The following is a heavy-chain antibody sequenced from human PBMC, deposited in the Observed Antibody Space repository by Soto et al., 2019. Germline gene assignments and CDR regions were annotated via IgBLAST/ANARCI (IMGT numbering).Heavy chain of an antibody. V-gene: IGHV1-69*02. CDR2: IIPILGIA. J-gene: IGHJ3*02. D-gene: IGHD6-13*01. CDR3: ARAPRGGIAAAGAVSFAFDI. CDR1: GGTFSSYT. Sequence: ASVKVSCKASGGTFSSYTISWVRQAPGQGLEWMGRIIPILGIANYAQKFQGRVTITADKSTSTAYMELSSLRSEDTAVYYCARAPRGGIAAAGAVSFAFDIWGQGTMVTVSS.